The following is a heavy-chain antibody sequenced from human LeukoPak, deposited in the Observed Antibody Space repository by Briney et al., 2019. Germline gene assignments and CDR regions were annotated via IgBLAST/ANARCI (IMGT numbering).Heavy chain of an antibody. D-gene: IGHD3-10*01. Sequence: PGRSLRLSCAASGFTFGTFDMSWVRQAPGKALEWVSTLAGLDASCTEYYSDSVKGRFSISRDKSKSALSLQVNSLRVEDTAMYYCVRDSEGSFDYWGQGTLVTVSS. V-gene: IGHV3-23*01. J-gene: IGHJ4*02. CDR3: VRDSEGSFDY. CDR1: GFTFGTFD. CDR2: LAGLDASCTE.